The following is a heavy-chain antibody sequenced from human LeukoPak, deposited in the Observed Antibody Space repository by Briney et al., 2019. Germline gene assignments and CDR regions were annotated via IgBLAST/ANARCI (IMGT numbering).Heavy chain of an antibody. Sequence: PGGSLRLSCAASGFTFSSYAMHWVRQAPGKGLEWVAVISYDGNNKYYGDSVKGRFTISRDRSKNTLYMQMNSLRVEDTAVYFCARERGYTYGCDYWGPGTLVTVSS. D-gene: IGHD5-18*01. CDR1: GFTFSSYA. V-gene: IGHV3-30-3*01. CDR2: ISYDGNNK. CDR3: ARERGYTYGCDY. J-gene: IGHJ4*02.